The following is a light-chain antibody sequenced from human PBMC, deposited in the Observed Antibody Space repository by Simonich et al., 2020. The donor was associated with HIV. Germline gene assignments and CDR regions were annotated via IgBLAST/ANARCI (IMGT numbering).Light chain of an antibody. J-gene: IGKJ3*01. CDR3: QQFNSYPVT. V-gene: IGKV1-39*01. CDR2: AAS. CDR1: QSINTY. Sequence: DIQMTQSPSSLSASLGDRVTITCRASQSINTYLNWYQHKPGKAPKLLIYAASSLQGGVPSRFSGSGSGTDFTLTISSLQPEDFATYYCQQFNSYPVTFGPGTKVDIK.